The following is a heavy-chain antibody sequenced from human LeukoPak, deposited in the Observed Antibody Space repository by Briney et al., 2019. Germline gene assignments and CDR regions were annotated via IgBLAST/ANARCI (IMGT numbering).Heavy chain of an antibody. CDR1: GGSISSCSYY. D-gene: IGHD2-15*01. Sequence: PSETLSLTCTVSGGSISSCSYYWGWIRQPPGKGLEWIGSIYYSGSTYYNPSLKSRVTISVDTSKNQFSLKLSSVTAADTAVYYCARHPRLVRSSFWFDPWGQGTLVTVSS. CDR3: ARHPRLVRSSFWFDP. CDR2: IYYSGST. V-gene: IGHV4-39*01. J-gene: IGHJ5*02.